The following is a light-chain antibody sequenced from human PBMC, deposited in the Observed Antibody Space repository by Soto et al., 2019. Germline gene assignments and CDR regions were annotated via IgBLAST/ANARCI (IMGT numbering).Light chain of an antibody. CDR1: QSVTTD. Sequence: EIVMTQSPDTLSVSPGERATLSCRASQSVTTDLAWYQHQRGRTPRLLIRGASSRATDIPARFSGSGSGTEFTLTISSLQSEDSGVYYCQQYNKWPQTFSQGTRLEIK. V-gene: IGKV3-15*01. CDR2: GAS. J-gene: IGKJ5*01. CDR3: QQYNKWPQT.